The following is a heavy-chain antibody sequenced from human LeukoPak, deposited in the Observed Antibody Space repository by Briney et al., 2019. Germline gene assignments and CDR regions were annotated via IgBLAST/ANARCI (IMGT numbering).Heavy chain of an antibody. Sequence: SETLSLTCTVSGASVSSSNYYWGWIRQPPGKGLEWIGYIYYSGSTNYNPSLKSRVTIPVDTSKNQFSLKLSSVTAADTAVYYCARVTTSYYYYYYMDVWGKGTTVTISS. CDR1: GASVSSSNYY. J-gene: IGHJ6*03. D-gene: IGHD4-17*01. V-gene: IGHV4-61*01. CDR2: IYYSGST. CDR3: ARVTTSYYYYYYMDV.